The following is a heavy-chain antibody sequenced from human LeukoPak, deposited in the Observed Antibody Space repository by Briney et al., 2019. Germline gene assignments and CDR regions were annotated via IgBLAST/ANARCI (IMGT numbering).Heavy chain of an antibody. J-gene: IGHJ4*02. CDR2: FYYSGST. D-gene: IGHD4-11*01. V-gene: IGHV4-59*01. Sequence: SSETLSLTCTVSGDSISSYYWSWIRQPPGKGLQWIGCFYYSGSTNYNPSLKSRVTISVDTSKNQVSLKLNSVAAADTAVYYCARGGDYTNSPSDWGQGLLVTVSS. CDR3: ARGGDYTNSPSD. CDR1: GDSISSYY.